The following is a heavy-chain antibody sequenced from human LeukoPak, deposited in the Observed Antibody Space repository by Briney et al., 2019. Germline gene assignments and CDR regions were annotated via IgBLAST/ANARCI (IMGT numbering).Heavy chain of an antibody. CDR1: GFTFSNAW. Sequence: GGSLRLSCAASGFTFSNAWMSWVRQAPGKGLEWVSGISWNSGNIAYADSVKGRFTISRDSAKTSLYLQINNLRAEDTALYYCAKAHDYGDYAGFDYWGQGTLVSVSS. CDR3: AKAHDYGDYAGFDY. D-gene: IGHD4-17*01. V-gene: IGHV3-9*01. CDR2: ISWNSGNI. J-gene: IGHJ4*02.